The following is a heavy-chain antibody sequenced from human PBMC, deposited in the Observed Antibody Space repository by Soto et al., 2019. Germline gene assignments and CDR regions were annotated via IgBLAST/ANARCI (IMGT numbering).Heavy chain of an antibody. Sequence: QITLKESGPTLVKPTQTLTLTCTFSGFSLSTSGVGVGWIRQLPGKALEWLSLIYWDDDKRYSPSLKRRLTITKDTSKNQVVLTMTNRDPGDTATYYCAHSGDYHGSGSEDDGHDVDYGGQGTLVAVA. CDR2: IYWDDDK. J-gene: IGHJ4*02. V-gene: IGHV2-5*02. D-gene: IGHD3-10*01. CDR1: GFSLSTSGVG. CDR3: AHSGDYHGSGSEDDGHDVDY.